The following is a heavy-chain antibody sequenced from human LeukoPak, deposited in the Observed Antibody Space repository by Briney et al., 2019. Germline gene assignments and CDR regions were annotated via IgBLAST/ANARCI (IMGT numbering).Heavy chain of an antibody. D-gene: IGHD6-19*01. V-gene: IGHV3-64D*09. CDR3: VKDAIAVSGMGDLDF. CDR1: GFTFRDYA. J-gene: IGHJ4*02. Sequence: GGSLRLSCPASGFTFRDYALHWVRQAPGKGLEYVSGVTHNGGATYYADSVKGRFTISRDNSKNTLYLQMSSLILEDTAVYYCVKDAIAVSGMGDLDFWGQGTLVTVSS. CDR2: VTHNGGAT.